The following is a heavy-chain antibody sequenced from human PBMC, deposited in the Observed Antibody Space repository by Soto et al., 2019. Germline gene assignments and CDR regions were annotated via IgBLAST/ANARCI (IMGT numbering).Heavy chain of an antibody. V-gene: IGHV4-31*03. CDR1: GGSISSGGYY. CDR2: IYYSGST. Sequence: QVQLQESGPGLVKPSQTLSLTCTVSGGSISSGGYYWSWIRQHPGKGLEWIGYIYYSGSTYYNPSLKSRVTISVDTSKNQYSLKLSSVPAAVTAVYYCARFGYSTNIGIDYWGQETLVTVSS. CDR3: ARFGYSTNIGIDY. D-gene: IGHD3-22*01. J-gene: IGHJ4*02.